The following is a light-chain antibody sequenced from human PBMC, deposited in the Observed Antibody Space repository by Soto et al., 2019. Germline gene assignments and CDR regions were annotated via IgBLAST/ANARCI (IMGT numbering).Light chain of an antibody. CDR1: SSDVGGYNY. CDR2: EVS. V-gene: IGLV2-8*01. Sequence: QSVLTQPPSASGSPGQSVTISCTATSSDVGGYNYVPWYQQHPGKAPKLMIYEVSKRPSGVPDRFSGSKSGNTASLTVSGLQAEDEADYYCNSYAGSNNWVFGGGTKVTVL. J-gene: IGLJ3*02. CDR3: NSYAGSNNWV.